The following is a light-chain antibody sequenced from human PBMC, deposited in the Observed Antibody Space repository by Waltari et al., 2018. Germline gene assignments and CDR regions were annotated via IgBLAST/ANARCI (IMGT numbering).Light chain of an antibody. V-gene: IGKV3-11*01. CDR3: QQRSGGPLT. Sequence: EIVLTHTPATLSLSPGEKATLSCKSSQSVSNYLARYQQKPGQPPRLLIYGAHHRATGIPARCSVSVSGTDITLTISILWRVNFAVYYSQQRSGGPLTIGGGTQVGIK. CDR1: QSVSNY. J-gene: IGKJ4*01. CDR2: GAH.